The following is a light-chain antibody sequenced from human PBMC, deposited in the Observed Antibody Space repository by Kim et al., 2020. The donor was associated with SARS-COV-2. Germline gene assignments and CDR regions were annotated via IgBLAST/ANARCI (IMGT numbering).Light chain of an antibody. J-gene: IGLJ3*02. V-gene: IGLV2-14*01. CDR1: SSDIGSYNQ. CDR3: ASHASGSTWV. CDR2: DVS. Sequence: QSALTQPASVSGSPGQSITISCTGTSSDIGSYNQVSWYQQYPGKAPKLMIFDVSQRPSGVSDRFSGSKSGNTASLTISGLQAEDESDYYCASHASGSTWVFGGGTRLTVL.